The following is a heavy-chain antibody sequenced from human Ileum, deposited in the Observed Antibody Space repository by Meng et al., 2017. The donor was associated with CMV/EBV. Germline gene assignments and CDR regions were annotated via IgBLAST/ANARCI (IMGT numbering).Heavy chain of an antibody. CDR1: GFTFDDYA. CDR2: INWNSGII. J-gene: IGHJ4*02. CDR3: AKDLGKLRLGELSSVEY. Sequence: SLKISCAASGFTFDDYAMHWVRQAPGKGLEWVSGINWNSGIIVYADSVKGRFIMSRDNAKNFVYLQMNSLRAEDTGFYYCAKDLGKLRLGELSSVEYWGQGTPVTGSS. D-gene: IGHD3-16*02. V-gene: IGHV3-9*01.